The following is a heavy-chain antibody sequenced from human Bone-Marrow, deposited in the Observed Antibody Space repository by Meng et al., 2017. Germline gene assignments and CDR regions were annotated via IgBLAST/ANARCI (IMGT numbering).Heavy chain of an antibody. CDR3: ARAQSGDYNSSGYYTYFDY. Sequence: GPLRLSCSVSGASISSSSYYWGWVRQPPGKGLEWIGNIFYSGSTYYTPSLKSRVTISVDTSKNQFSLKLTSVTAADTDVYYCARAQSGDYNSSGYYTYFDYWGQGTLVTVSS. CDR2: IFYSGST. D-gene: IGHD3-22*01. CDR1: GASISSSSYY. V-gene: IGHV4-39*07. J-gene: IGHJ4*02.